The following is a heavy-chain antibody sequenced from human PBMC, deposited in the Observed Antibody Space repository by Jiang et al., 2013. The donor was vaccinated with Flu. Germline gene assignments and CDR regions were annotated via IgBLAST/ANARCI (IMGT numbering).Heavy chain of an antibody. V-gene: IGHV3-33*01. J-gene: IGHJ4*02. CDR2: IWYDGSNK. CDR1: GFTFSSYG. CDR3: ARDKRGYSYGCFDY. Sequence: VQLLESGGGVVQPGRSLRLSCAASGFTFSSYGMHWVRQAPGKGLEWVAVIWYDGSNKYYADSVKGRFTISRDNSKNTLYLQMNSLRAEDTAVYYCARDKRGYSYGCFDYWGQGTLVTVSS. D-gene: IGHD5-18*01.